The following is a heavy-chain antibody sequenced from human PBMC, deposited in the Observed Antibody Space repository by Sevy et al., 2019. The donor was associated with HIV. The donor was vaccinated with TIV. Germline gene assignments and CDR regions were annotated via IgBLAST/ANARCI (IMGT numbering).Heavy chain of an antibody. J-gene: IGHJ4*02. CDR3: ASGAYYYASRTENFDY. V-gene: IGHV3-33*01. CDR1: GFTFGSYG. CDR2: IWYDGSSK. Sequence: RGSLRLSCAASGFTFGSYGMHWVRQAPGKGLEWVALIWYDGSSKYYADSVKGRFTISRDNSKNTLYLQMNSLRAEDTAVYYCASGAYYYASRTENFDYWGQGTLVTVSS. D-gene: IGHD3-10*01.